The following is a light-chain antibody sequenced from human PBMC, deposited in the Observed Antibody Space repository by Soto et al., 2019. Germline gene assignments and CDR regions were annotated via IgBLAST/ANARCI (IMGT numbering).Light chain of an antibody. CDR3: HLKV. J-gene: IGLJ1*01. CDR2: DVS. V-gene: IGLV2-11*01. Sequence: QSAVTRPRSVSGAAGQSVTISCTGTSSDVGGYNYVSWYQQHPGKAPKLMIYDVSKRPSGVPDRFSGSKSGNTASLTISGLQAEDEADYYCHLKVFGTGTKVTVL. CDR1: SSDVGGYNY.